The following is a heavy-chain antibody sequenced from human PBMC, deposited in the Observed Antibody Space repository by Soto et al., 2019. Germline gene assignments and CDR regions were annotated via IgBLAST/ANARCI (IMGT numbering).Heavy chain of an antibody. V-gene: IGHV3-7*05. CDR3: ARGSAAPDA. CDR1: GFRFSGYW. D-gene: IGHD2-15*01. Sequence: EVQLVESGGGLVQPGGSLRLSCGASGFRFSGYWMSWVRQAPGKGLEWVANIKTDGSEKYYVDSVKGRFTISRDNANDSLDLQMNSLRAEDTAVYYCARGSAAPDAWGQGTTVTVSS. J-gene: IGHJ6*02. CDR2: IKTDGSEK.